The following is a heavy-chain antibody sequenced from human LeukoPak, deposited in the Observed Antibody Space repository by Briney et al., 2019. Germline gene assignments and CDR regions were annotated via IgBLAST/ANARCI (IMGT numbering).Heavy chain of an antibody. CDR3: ARCRIDISYLDD. Sequence: GGSLRLSCAASGFTVSSSFMTWVRQAPGQGLEWVSVIQSGGGKYYADSVKGRFSISRDNSENTLFLQMNSLRAEDTAVYHCARCRIDISYLDDWGQGTLVTVFS. J-gene: IGHJ4*02. D-gene: IGHD3-9*01. V-gene: IGHV3-66*01. CDR1: GFTVSSSF. CDR2: IQSGGGK.